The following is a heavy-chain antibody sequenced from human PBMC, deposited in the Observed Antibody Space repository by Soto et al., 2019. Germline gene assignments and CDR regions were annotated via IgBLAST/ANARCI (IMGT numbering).Heavy chain of an antibody. CDR3: ARDPIAVAGEFDY. V-gene: IGHV3-30-3*01. CDR2: ISYDGSNK. CDR1: GFTFSSYA. D-gene: IGHD6-19*01. J-gene: IGHJ4*02. Sequence: QVQLVESGGGVVQPGRSLRLSCAASGFTFSSYAMHWVRQAPGKGLEWVAVISYDGSNKYYAGSVKGRFTISRDNSKNTLYLQMNSLRAEDTAVYYCARDPIAVAGEFDYWGQGTLVTVSS.